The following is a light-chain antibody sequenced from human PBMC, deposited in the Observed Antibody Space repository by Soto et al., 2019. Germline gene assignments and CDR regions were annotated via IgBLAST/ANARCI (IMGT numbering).Light chain of an antibody. CDR1: QSVSSY. CDR3: QQRSNWPWT. V-gene: IGKV3-11*01. CDR2: DAS. Sequence: EIVLTQSPATLSLSPGERATLSCRASQSVSSYLAWYQQKPGQAPRLLIYDASNRATGIPARFSGSGSGTDLTLTISSLEPEDFAVYYCQQRSNWPWTFGQGNKVEI. J-gene: IGKJ1*01.